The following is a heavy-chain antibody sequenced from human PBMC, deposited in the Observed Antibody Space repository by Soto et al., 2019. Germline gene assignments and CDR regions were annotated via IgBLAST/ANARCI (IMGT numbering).Heavy chain of an antibody. D-gene: IGHD3-3*02. CDR3: ARDKDRQQLGGNYYYGIDV. CDR1: GGTFGNSA. J-gene: IGHJ6*02. CDR2: IIPIFPKP. Sequence: QVQLVQSGAEVKKPGSSVTVSCKASGGTFGNSAISWVRQAPGQGLEWMGGIIPIFPKPDYAQKFQGRVRITADESTSTAYMELTSLRSEDTAVYYCARDKDRQQLGGNYYYGIDVWGQGTTVTVSS. V-gene: IGHV1-69*12.